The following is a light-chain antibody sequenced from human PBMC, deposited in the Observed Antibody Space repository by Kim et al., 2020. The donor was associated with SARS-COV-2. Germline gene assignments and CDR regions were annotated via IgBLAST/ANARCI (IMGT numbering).Light chain of an antibody. CDR3: QQRSNWPL. CDR1: QSVSSN. CDR2: DAS. J-gene: IGKJ5*01. Sequence: EIVLTQSPATLSLSPGERATLSCRASQSVSSNLAWYQQKPGQAPRLLIYDASNRATGIPARSSGSGSGTDFTLTISSLEPEDFAFYYCQQRSNWPLFGQGTRLEIK. V-gene: IGKV3-11*01.